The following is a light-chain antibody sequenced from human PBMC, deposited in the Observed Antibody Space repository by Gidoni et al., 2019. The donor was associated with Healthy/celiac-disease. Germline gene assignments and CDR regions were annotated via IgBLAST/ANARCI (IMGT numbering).Light chain of an antibody. CDR3: QQYDNLPIT. CDR1: QDISNY. V-gene: IGKV1-33*01. CDR2: DAS. J-gene: IGKJ5*01. Sequence: DIQMTQSPSSLSASVGDRVTITCKASQDISNYFNWYQQKPGKAPKLLIYDASNLETGVPSRFSGSGSGTDFTFTISSLQPEDIATYYCQQYDNLPITFGQGTRLEIK.